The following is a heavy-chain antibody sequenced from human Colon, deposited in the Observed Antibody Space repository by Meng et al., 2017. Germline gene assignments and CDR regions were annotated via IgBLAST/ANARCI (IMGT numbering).Heavy chain of an antibody. V-gene: IGHV3-23*01. Sequence: GGSLRLSCAASGFTFSSYAMSWVRQAPGKGLEWVSAISGSGGSTYYTDSVKGRFTISRDNSKNSLYLQMNSLRAEDTAVYYCAKDRGYYGGKRYWYFDPWGRGTLVTVSS. D-gene: IGHD4-23*01. CDR2: ISGSGGST. CDR1: GFTFSSYA. CDR3: AKDRGYYGGKRYWYFDP. J-gene: IGHJ2*01.